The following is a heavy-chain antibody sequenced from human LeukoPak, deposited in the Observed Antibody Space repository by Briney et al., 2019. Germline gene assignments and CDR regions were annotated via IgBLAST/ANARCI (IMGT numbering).Heavy chain of an antibody. CDR2: ISGSGYNT. Sequence: GGSLRLSCAGSGFTFSSYAMNWVRQAPGKGLEWVSTISGSGYNTYCADSVKGRFTISRDNSKNTLYLQVNSLRAEDTAVYYCAKDYDSGNYGSWFNPWGQGTLVTVSS. V-gene: IGHV3-23*01. CDR3: AKDYDSGNYGSWFNP. J-gene: IGHJ5*02. CDR1: GFTFSSYA. D-gene: IGHD3-10*01.